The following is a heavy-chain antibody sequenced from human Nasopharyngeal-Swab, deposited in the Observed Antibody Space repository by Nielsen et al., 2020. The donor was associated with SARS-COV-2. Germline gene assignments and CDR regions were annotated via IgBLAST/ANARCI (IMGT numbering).Heavy chain of an antibody. CDR3: AAFDYYGSGDDY. CDR1: GFTFTSSA. D-gene: IGHD3-10*01. CDR2: IVVGSGNT. J-gene: IGHJ4*02. Sequence: SVKVSCKASGFTFTSSAVQWVRQARGQRLEWIGWIVVGSGNTNYAQKFQERVTITGDMSTSTAYMELSSLRSEDTAVYYCAAFDYYGSGDDYWGQGTLVTVSS. V-gene: IGHV1-58*01.